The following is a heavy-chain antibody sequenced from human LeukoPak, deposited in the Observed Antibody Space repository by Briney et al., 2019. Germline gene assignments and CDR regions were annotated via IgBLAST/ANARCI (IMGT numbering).Heavy chain of an antibody. CDR1: GFTFSTYD. Sequence: GGSLRLSCAASGFTFSTYDMHWVRQAPGKGLEWVSYISSSGSTIYYADSVKGRFTISRDNAKNSLYLQMNSLRAEDTAVYYCARENSYGYFDYFDYWGQGTLVTVSS. CDR3: ARENSYGYFDYFDY. CDR2: ISSSGSTI. D-gene: IGHD5-18*01. V-gene: IGHV3-48*03. J-gene: IGHJ4*02.